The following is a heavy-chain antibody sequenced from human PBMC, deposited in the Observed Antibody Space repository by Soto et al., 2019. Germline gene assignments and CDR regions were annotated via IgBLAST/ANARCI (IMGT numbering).Heavy chain of an antibody. CDR2: ISSSSSYI. D-gene: IGHD3-22*01. J-gene: IGHJ4*02. CDR1: GFTFSSYS. CDR3: ARDSTTMIVVVINYFDY. V-gene: IGHV3-21*01. Sequence: EVQLVESGGGLVKPGGSLRLSCAASGFTFSSYSMNWVRQAPGKGLEWVSSISSSSSYIYYADSVKGLFTISRDNAKNSLYLQMNSLRAEDTAVYYCARDSTTMIVVVINYFDYWGQGTLVTVSS.